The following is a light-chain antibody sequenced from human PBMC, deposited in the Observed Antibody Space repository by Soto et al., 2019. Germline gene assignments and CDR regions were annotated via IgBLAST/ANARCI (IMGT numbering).Light chain of an antibody. CDR3: GSYAGSKTFV. V-gene: IGLV2-23*01. Sequence: QSVLTQPASVSGSPGQSITISCTGTSSDVGSYNLVSWYQQHPEKGPKRIIYENTKRPSGVSNRFSGSKSGNTASLTISGLQAEDEADYYCGSYAGSKTFVFGSGTKLTVL. CDR1: SSDVGSYNL. CDR2: ENT. J-gene: IGLJ1*01.